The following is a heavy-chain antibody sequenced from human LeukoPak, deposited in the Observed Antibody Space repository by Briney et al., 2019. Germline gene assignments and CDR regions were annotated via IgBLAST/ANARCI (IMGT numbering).Heavy chain of an antibody. Sequence: ASVNVSCEASGYTFTIYYMHCVRHAPGQWLEWVGIIIPSGGRTSYAKKFRGRVTMSRDTSTSTVYMELSSQRAEDTAVYYCARVVGAAAVTCYYYYYGMDVLGKGTTVTVSS. D-gene: IGHD6-13*01. CDR3: ARVVGAAAVTCYYYYYGMDV. J-gene: IGHJ6*04. V-gene: IGHV1-46*01. CDR1: GYTFTIYY. CDR2: IIPSGGRT.